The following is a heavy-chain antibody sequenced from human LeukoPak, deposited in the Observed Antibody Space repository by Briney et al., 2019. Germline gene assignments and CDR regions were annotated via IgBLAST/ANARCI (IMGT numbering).Heavy chain of an antibody. CDR3: ASTPSPYYYGTQDY. D-gene: IGHD3-10*01. CDR1: GFTFSSHE. Sequence: GGSLRLSCAASGFTFSSHEMNWVRQAPGKGLEWVSYISSSGSTIYYADSVKGRFTISRDNAKNSLYLQMNSLRAEDTAVYYCASTPSPYYYGTQDYWGQGTLVTVSS. J-gene: IGHJ4*02. V-gene: IGHV3-48*03. CDR2: ISSSGSTI.